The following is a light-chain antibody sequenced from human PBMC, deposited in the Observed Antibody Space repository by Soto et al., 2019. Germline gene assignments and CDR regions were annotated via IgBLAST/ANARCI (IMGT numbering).Light chain of an antibody. J-gene: IGLJ1*01. CDR1: NTDIGSYNH. Sequence: QSALTQPDSVSGSPGESITISCTGTNTDIGSYNHVSWYQQHPGKAPKLMIYDVSKRPSGVSNRFSGSKSGNTASLTISGLQAEDEADYYCCSYAGSSTFDVFGTGTKVTVL. V-gene: IGLV2-23*02. CDR3: CSYAGSSTFDV. CDR2: DVS.